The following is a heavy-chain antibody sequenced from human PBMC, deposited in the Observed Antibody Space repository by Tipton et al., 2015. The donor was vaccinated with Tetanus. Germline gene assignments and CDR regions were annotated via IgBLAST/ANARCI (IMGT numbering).Heavy chain of an antibody. Sequence: MQLVQSGGEVKKPGESLKISCKGSGYIFNNYWIGWVRQKPGKGLEWMGIIYPGYSDTRYSPSFQGQVTISVDKSINTAYLQWSSLRASDTSMFYCARAHCTDGVCNFDFCGQGALVTVAS. CDR3: ARAHCTDGVCNFDF. V-gene: IGHV5-51*01. CDR2: IYPGYSDT. CDR1: GYIFNNYW. D-gene: IGHD2-8*01. J-gene: IGHJ4*02.